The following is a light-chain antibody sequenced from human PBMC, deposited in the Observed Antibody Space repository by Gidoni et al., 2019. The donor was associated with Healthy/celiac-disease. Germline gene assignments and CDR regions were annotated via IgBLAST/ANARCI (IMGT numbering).Light chain of an antibody. J-gene: IGLJ3*02. Sequence: QSALPHPASVSVSPGQLLTFSCPGTSSDVGGYNYVSWYQQHPGKAPKLMIYEVSNRPSGVPDRFSGSKSGNTASLTISGLQAEDEADYYCSSYTSSTTPWVFGGGTKLTVL. CDR2: EVS. CDR3: SSYTSSTTPWV. V-gene: IGLV2-14*01. CDR1: SSDVGGYNY.